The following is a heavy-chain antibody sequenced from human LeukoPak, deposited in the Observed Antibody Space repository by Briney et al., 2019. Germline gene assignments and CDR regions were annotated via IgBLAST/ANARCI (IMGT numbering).Heavy chain of an antibody. CDR3: ASRNSSGWYWYFDY. D-gene: IGHD6-19*01. Sequence: GGSLRLSCGASGFTFSSYAMSWVRQAPGKGLEWVSAISGSGGSTYYADSVKGRFTISRDNSKNTLYLQMISLRAEDTAVYYCASRNSSGWYWYFDYWGQGTLVTVSS. V-gene: IGHV3-23*01. J-gene: IGHJ4*02. CDR1: GFTFSSYA. CDR2: ISGSGGST.